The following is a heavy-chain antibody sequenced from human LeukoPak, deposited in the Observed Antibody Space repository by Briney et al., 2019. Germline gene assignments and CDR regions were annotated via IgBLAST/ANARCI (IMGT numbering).Heavy chain of an antibody. V-gene: IGHV3-48*01. CDR2: ISSDSGLI. CDR1: GFTFTTHN. Sequence: GGSLRLSCAASGFTFTTHNMDWVRQAPGKGLEWVSFISSDSGLIYYADSVKGRFTISRDNAKNSLYLQMNSLTAEDTAVYYCAREGIIREEGRIGFDSWGQGILVTVSS. D-gene: IGHD2-15*01. J-gene: IGHJ5*01. CDR3: AREGIIREEGRIGFDS.